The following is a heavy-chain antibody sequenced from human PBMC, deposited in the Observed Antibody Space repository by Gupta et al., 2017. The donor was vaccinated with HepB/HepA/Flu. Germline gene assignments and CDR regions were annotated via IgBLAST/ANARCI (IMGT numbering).Heavy chain of an antibody. CDR1: GFTFSNFG. Sequence: EVQLVESGGGLVQPGGSLRLSCAASGFTFSNFGMSWVRQAPGKGLEWVATMRGDGGSTHYAESVKGRLTISRDNSKNTLYLQMDSLRTEDTAIYYCAKDVGASYNGPFDCGGQGTLVTVSP. D-gene: IGHD3-10*01. V-gene: IGHV3-23*04. J-gene: IGHJ4*02. CDR2: MRGDGGST. CDR3: AKDVGASYNGPFDC.